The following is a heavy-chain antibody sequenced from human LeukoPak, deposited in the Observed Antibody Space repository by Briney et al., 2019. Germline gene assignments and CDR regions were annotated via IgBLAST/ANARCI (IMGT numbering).Heavy chain of an antibody. CDR3: AKGYSSGWTPFDY. Sequence: GRSLRLSCAASGFTFDDYAMHWVRQAPGKGLEWVSGIGDSGEIERYADSVKGRFTISRDNFRNTVYLEMRSLRPEDTAVYYCAKGYSSGWTPFDYWGQGTQVTVSS. J-gene: IGHJ4*02. D-gene: IGHD6-19*01. V-gene: IGHV3-9*01. CDR1: GFTFDDYA. CDR2: IGDSGEIE.